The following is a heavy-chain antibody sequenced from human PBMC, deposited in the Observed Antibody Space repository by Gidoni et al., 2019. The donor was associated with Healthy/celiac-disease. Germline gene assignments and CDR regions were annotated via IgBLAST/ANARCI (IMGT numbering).Heavy chain of an antibody. Sequence: QVQLQQWGAGLLKPSETLSLTCAVYGGSFSGYYWSWIRQPPGKGLEWIGEINHSGSTNYNPSLKSRVTISVDTSKNQISLKLSSVTAADTAVYYCARKGTYYDFWSGYYYWGQGTLVTVSS. D-gene: IGHD3-3*01. J-gene: IGHJ4*02. CDR1: GGSFSGYY. CDR3: ARKGTYYDFWSGYYY. CDR2: INHSGST. V-gene: IGHV4-34*01.